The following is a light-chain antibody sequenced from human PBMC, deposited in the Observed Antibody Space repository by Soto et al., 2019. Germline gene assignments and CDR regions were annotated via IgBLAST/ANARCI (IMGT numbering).Light chain of an antibody. V-gene: IGKV3-11*01. CDR3: QQRSY. J-gene: IGKJ3*01. CDR1: QSVGRF. Sequence: EIVLTQSPATLSLSPGERATLSCRASQSVGRFLAWYQQKPGQAPRLLIYDASNRDTGIPARFSGSGSETDFSLTISSLGPEEFAVYYCQQRSYFGPGTKVDIK. CDR2: DAS.